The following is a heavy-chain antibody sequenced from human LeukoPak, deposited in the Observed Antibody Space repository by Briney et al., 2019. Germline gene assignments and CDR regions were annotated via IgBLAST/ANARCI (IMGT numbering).Heavy chain of an antibody. D-gene: IGHD2-2*01. Sequence: GGSLRLSCVASGFTFTNYWMTWVRQAPGKGLEWVANIKQDQSEKWYVASVKGRFTVSRDNAKNLMYLQMNSLRAEDTAIYYCARSVEEGYCSETSCYAGYWGRGTLVTVSS. CDR3: ARSVEEGYCSETSCYAGY. J-gene: IGHJ4*02. V-gene: IGHV3-7*03. CDR1: GFTFTNYW. CDR2: IKQDQSEK.